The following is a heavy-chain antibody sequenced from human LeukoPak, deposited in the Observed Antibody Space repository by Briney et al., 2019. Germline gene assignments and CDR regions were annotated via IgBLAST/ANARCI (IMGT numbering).Heavy chain of an antibody. CDR3: ARYGAGGASGWAFSPFDY. J-gene: IGHJ4*02. Sequence: TGGSLRLSCAASGSTFSNYGMHWVRQAPGKGLEWVAVIWYDEINRYYADSVKGRFTISRDNSKNTLYLQMNSLRAEDTALYYCARYGAGGASGWAFSPFDYWGQGILVTVSS. D-gene: IGHD6-19*01. V-gene: IGHV3-33*01. CDR2: IWYDEINR. CDR1: GSTFSNYG.